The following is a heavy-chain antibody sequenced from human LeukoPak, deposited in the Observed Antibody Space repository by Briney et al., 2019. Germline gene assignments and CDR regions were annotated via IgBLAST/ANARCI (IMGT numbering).Heavy chain of an antibody. D-gene: IGHD2-2*01. Sequence: ASVKVSCKASGYTFTSYDINWVRQATGQGLEWMGWMNPNRGNTGYAQKFQGRVTMTRNTSISTAYMELSSLRSEDTAVYYCARGREYQLLISMDVWGQGTTVTVSS. CDR3: ARGREYQLLISMDV. V-gene: IGHV1-8*01. CDR2: MNPNRGNT. J-gene: IGHJ6*02. CDR1: GYTFTSYD.